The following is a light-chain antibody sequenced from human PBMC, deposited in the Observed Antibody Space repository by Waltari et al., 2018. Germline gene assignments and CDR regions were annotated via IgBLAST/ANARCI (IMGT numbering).Light chain of an antibody. Sequence: DIQMTQSPSSLPASVGDRVTHTCQASQDIVNCLNWYQQKPGKAPKLLIYGAANLQKGVPSRISGSGSGTYFTFTISSLQPEDISTYYCQQYENLHPLTFGGGTKVEIK. CDR3: QQYENLHPLT. J-gene: IGKJ4*01. CDR2: GAA. CDR1: QDIVNC. V-gene: IGKV1-33*01.